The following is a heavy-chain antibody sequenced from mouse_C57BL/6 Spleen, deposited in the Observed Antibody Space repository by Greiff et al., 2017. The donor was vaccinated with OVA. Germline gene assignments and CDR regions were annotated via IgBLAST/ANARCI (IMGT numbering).Heavy chain of an antibody. CDR2: IHPNSGST. V-gene: IGHV1-64*01. CDR1: GYTFTGYW. CDR3: SRSNAHYSTSYFDY. J-gene: IGHJ2*01. D-gene: IGHD2-5*01. Sequence: VQLQQSGAELVKPGASVKLSCKASGYTFTGYWMHWVKQRPGQGLEWIGIIHPNSGSTNYNEKFKGKATLTVDKSSSTAYMQLSSLTSEDSAVYYVSRSNAHYSTSYFDYWGQGTTLTVSS.